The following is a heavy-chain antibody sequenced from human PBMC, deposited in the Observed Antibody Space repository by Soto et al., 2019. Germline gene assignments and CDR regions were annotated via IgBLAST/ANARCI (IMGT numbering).Heavy chain of an antibody. Sequence: GGSLRLSCAASGFTFSSYGMHWVRQAPGKGLEWVAVISYDGSNKYYADSVKGRFTISRDNSKNTLYLQMNSLRAEDTAVYYGVTYGMDVWGQGTTVTVSS. CDR3: VTYGMDV. J-gene: IGHJ6*02. CDR1: GFTFSSYG. V-gene: IGHV3-30*03. D-gene: IGHD5-18*01. CDR2: ISYDGSNK.